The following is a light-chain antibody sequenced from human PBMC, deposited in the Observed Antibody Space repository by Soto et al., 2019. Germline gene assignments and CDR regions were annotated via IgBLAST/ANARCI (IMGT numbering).Light chain of an antibody. CDR1: QSISNW. CDR3: QQYDSYSRT. Sequence: DIQMTQSPSTLSASVGDRVTITCRASQSISNWLAWYQQKPGKAPKLLIYDASSLDSGVPSRFSGSGSGTEFTLTISSLQPDEFATNYCQQYDSYSRTFGQGTKEDI. V-gene: IGKV1-5*01. J-gene: IGKJ1*01. CDR2: DAS.